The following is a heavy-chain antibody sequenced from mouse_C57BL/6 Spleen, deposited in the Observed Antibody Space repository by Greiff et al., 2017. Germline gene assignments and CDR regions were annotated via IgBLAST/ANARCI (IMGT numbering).Heavy chain of an antibody. V-gene: IGHV15-2*01. Sequence: SGPELRSPGSSVKLSCKDFDSAGSPIAYMSWVRQKPGHGFEWIGGILPSIGRTIYGEKMEDKATLDADTLSNTAYLELNRLTSEDSAIYYCARGDTVRSQNFDYWGQGATLTVSS. CDR1: DSAGSPIAY. J-gene: IGHJ2*01. CDR3: ARGDTVRSQNFDY. D-gene: IGHD1-1*01. CDR2: ILPSIGRT.